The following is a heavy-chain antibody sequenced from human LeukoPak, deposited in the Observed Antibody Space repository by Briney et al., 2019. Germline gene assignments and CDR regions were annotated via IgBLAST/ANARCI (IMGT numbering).Heavy chain of an antibody. CDR1: GGSISSYY. V-gene: IGHV4-59*08. CDR3: ARQITPSWYSSGWYPGAYYYYGMDV. Sequence: SETLSLTCTVSGGSISSYYWSWIRQPPGKGLEWIGYIYYSGSTNYNPSLKSRVTTSVDTSKNQFSLKLSSVTAADTAVYYCARQITPSWYSSGWYPGAYYYYGMDVWGQGTTVTVSS. D-gene: IGHD6-19*01. CDR2: IYYSGST. J-gene: IGHJ6*02.